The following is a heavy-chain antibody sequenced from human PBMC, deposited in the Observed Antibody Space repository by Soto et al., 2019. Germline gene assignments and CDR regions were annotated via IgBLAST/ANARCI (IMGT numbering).Heavy chain of an antibody. CDR2: IYHSGST. CDR3: AQTWGGFCSRTCCSVENWYDP. Sequence: PSETLSLTYAVSGGSISSGGYSWSWIRQPPGKGLEWIGYIYHSGSTYYNPSLKSRVTISVDTSKNQFSLKLSSVTAADTAVYYCAQTWGGFCSRTCCSVENWYDPWGQGTLVTVSS. V-gene: IGHV4-30-2*01. D-gene: IGHD2-2*01. CDR1: GGSISSGGYS. J-gene: IGHJ5*02.